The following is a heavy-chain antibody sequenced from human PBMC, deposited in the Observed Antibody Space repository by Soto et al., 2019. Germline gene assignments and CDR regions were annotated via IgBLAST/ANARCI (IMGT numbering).Heavy chain of an antibody. Sequence: SETLSLTCTVSGGSISSYYWSWIRQPPGKGLEWIGYIYYSGSTNYNPSLKSRVTISVDTSKNQFSLKLRSVTAADTAVYYCARGILTGYYSPYYYYGMDVWGQGTTVTVSS. V-gene: IGHV4-59*01. CDR1: GGSISSYY. CDR2: IYYSGST. D-gene: IGHD3-9*01. J-gene: IGHJ6*02. CDR3: ARGILTGYYSPYYYYGMDV.